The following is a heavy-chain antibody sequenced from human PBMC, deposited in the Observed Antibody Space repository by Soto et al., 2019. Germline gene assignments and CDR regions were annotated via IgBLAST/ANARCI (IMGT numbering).Heavy chain of an antibody. Sequence: QITLNESGPTLVKPTQTLTLTCTFSGFSLSTRGVGVGWIRQPPGKALEWLALLYWDDDERYSPSLMSRLTITTDNSKNQDFITMTNVDPVDTATYCCAHSPRGVTYFFDYWGQGTLVTVSS. CDR2: LYWDDDE. D-gene: IGHD3-3*01. J-gene: IGHJ4*02. CDR3: AHSPRGVTYFFDY. V-gene: IGHV2-5*02. CDR1: GFSLSTRGVG.